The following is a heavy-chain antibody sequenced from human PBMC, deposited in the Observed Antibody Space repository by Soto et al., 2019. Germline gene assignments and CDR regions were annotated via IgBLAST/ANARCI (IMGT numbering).Heavy chain of an antibody. J-gene: IGHJ4*02. Sequence: SETLSLTCTVSGGSISSYYWSWIRQPPGKGLEWIGYIYYSGSTNYNTSLKSRVTISVDTSKNQFSLKLSSVTAADTAVYYCARVYSGYDIEYSSSWSYFDYWGQGTLVTVSS. CDR3: ARVYSGYDIEYSSSWSYFDY. V-gene: IGHV4-59*01. D-gene: IGHD6-13*01. CDR2: IYYSGST. CDR1: GGSISSYY.